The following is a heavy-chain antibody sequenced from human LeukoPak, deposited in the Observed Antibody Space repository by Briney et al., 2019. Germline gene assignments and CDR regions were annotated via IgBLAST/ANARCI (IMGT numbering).Heavy chain of an antibody. Sequence: PATSLRLSCAASGFTFSSYAMHWVRPAPGKGLEWVAVISYDGSNKYFGDSVEGRLTISRDNSKNTLYLRMNRLGAENTAVYYCARASVVGRVGATYYFDYWGQGTLVTVSS. CDR3: ARASVVGRVGATYYFDY. CDR2: ISYDGSNK. CDR1: GFTFSSYA. V-gene: IGHV3-30*01. J-gene: IGHJ4*02. D-gene: IGHD1-26*01.